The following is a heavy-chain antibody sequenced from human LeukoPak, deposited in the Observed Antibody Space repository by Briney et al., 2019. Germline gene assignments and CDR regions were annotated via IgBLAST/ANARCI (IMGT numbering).Heavy chain of an antibody. D-gene: IGHD1/OR15-1a*01. CDR3: AREEHIYKRPFDY. J-gene: IGHJ4*02. CDR2: IIPILGIA. Sequence: SVKVSCKASGGTFSSYAISWVRQAPGQGLEWMGRIIPILGIANYAQKFQGRVTITADKSTSTAYMELSSLRSEDTAVYYCAREEHIYKRPFDYWGQGTLVTVSS. CDR1: GGTFSSYA. V-gene: IGHV1-69*04.